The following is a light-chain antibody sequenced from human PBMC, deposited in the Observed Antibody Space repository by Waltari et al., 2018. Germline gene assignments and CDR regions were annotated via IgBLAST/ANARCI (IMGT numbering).Light chain of an antibody. CDR3: QQSHSTPTT. CDR1: QSISSY. Sequence: DIQMTPSPSSLSASVGDRVTITCRASQSISSYLTWYQQKPGKAPKLLIYSASSLQSALPSRFSGSGSVTEFTLTTSSLQTEDLATYYCQQSHSTPTTFGQGTRLEIK. J-gene: IGKJ5*01. V-gene: IGKV1-39*01. CDR2: SAS.